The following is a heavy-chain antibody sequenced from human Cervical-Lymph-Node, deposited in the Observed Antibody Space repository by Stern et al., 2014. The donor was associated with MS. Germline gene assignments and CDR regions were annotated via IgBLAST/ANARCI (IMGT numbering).Heavy chain of an antibody. J-gene: IGHJ4*02. CDR3: AREGDTAMVVAFDY. D-gene: IGHD5-18*01. Sequence: QLVQSGAEVKKPGASVKVSCKASGYTFTSYAMHWVRQAPGQRLEWMGGINAGNGNTKYSQKFQGRVTITRDTSASTAYMELSSLRSEDTAVYYCAREGDTAMVVAFDYWGQGTLVTVSS. CDR1: GYTFTSYA. V-gene: IGHV1-3*01. CDR2: INAGNGNT.